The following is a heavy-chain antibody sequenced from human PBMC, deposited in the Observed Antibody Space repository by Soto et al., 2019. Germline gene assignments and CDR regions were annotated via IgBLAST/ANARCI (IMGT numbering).Heavy chain of an antibody. J-gene: IGHJ6*02. D-gene: IGHD6-19*01. CDR1: GFTFSSYA. V-gene: IGHV3-23*01. CDR2: ISGSGGST. CDR3: AKCIAVAGIFMSFAPYYYYYGMDV. Sequence: EVQLLESGGGLVQPGGSLRLSCAASGFTFSSYAMSWVRQAPGKGLEWVSAISGSGGSTYYADSVKGRFTISRDNSKNTLYLQMNSLRAEDTAVYYCAKCIAVAGIFMSFAPYYYYYGMDVWGQGTTVTVSS.